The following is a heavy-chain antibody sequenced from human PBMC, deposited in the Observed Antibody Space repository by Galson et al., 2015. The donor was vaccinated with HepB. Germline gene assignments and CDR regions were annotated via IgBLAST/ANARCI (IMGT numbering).Heavy chain of an antibody. CDR2: IYTSGST. V-gene: IGHV4-4*07. J-gene: IGHJ6*03. CDR3: ARDMGGTVATILGLDYYYYMDV. CDR1: GGFISSYC. Sequence: SETLSLTCSVSGGFISSYCWSWIRQPAGKGLDWIGRIYTSGSTNYNPSLKSRVTMSVDTSKNQFSLKLSSVTAADTAVYYCARDMGGTVATILGLDYYYYMDVWGKGTTVTVSS. D-gene: IGHD5-12*01.